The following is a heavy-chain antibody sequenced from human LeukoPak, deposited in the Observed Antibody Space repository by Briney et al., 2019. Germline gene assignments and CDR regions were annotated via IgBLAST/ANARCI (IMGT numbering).Heavy chain of an antibody. Sequence: GGSLRLSCVASGFTFSSYGMHWVRQAPGKGLEWVAFISSDGNKNYYEDSVKGRFTISRDNSKNTLFLQMSSLRPEDTAVYYCAKHDGPIVVVTVKLDYWGQGTLVTDSS. CDR2: ISSDGNKN. CDR3: AKHDGPIVVVTVKLDY. J-gene: IGHJ4*02. V-gene: IGHV3-30*18. D-gene: IGHD2-21*02. CDR1: GFTFSSYG.